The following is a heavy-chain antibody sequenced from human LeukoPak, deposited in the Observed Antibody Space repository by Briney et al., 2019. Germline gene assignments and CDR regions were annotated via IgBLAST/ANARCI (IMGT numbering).Heavy chain of an antibody. CDR3: AKGGYCSGGSCYSSFDY. D-gene: IGHD2-15*01. CDR1: GFTFSSYA. V-gene: IGHV3-23*01. Sequence: GGSLRLSCAASGFTFSSYAMSWVRRAPGKGLEWVSAISGSGGSTYYADSVKGRFTISRDNSKNTLCLQMNSLRAEDTAVYYCAKGGYCSGGSCYSSFDYWGQGTLVTVSS. J-gene: IGHJ4*02. CDR2: ISGSGGST.